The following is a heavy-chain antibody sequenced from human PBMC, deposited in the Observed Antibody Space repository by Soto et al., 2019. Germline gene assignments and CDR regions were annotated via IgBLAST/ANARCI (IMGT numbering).Heavy chain of an antibody. J-gene: IGHJ4*02. CDR1: GFTFSSYA. Sequence: GGSLRLSCAASGFTFSSYAMSWVRQAPGKGLEWVSAISGSGGSTYYADSVKGRFTISRDNSKNTLYLQMNSLRAEDTAVYYCAKDRLNYGSGSYYPAPLDYWGQGTLVTVSS. D-gene: IGHD3-10*01. CDR2: ISGSGGST. CDR3: AKDRLNYGSGSYYPAPLDY. V-gene: IGHV3-23*01.